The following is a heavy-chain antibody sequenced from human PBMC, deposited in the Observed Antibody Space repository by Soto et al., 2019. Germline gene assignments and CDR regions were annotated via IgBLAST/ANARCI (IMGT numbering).Heavy chain of an antibody. J-gene: IGHJ1*01. CDR2: IKSKTDGGTT. Sequence: PGGSLSLSCAASGFTFSNAWMSWVRQAPGKGLEWVGRIKSKTDGGTTDYAAPVKGRFTISRDDSKNTLYLQMNSLKTEDTAVYYCTRASIWYSFLDEYFKHWGRCTLVTVS. CDR3: TRASIWYSFLDEYFKH. V-gene: IGHV3-15*01. CDR1: GFTFSNAW. D-gene: IGHD2-15*01.